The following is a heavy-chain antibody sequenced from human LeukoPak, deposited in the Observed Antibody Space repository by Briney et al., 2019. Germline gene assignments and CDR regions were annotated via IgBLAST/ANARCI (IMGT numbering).Heavy chain of an antibody. CDR1: GFTFSDYY. Sequence: GGSLRLSCAASGFTFSDYYMGWIRQAPRKGLEWVSYIRGSGGDIHYADSVKGRLTISRDNAKSSLYLQMNSLRAEDTAVYYCARDIVAAGLFFDYWGQGTLVTVSS. J-gene: IGHJ4*02. CDR2: IRGSGGDI. V-gene: IGHV3-11*04. CDR3: ARDIVAAGLFFDY. D-gene: IGHD6-13*01.